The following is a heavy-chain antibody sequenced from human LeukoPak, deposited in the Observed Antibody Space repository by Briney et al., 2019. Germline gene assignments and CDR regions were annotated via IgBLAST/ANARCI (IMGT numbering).Heavy chain of an antibody. J-gene: IGHJ4*02. CDR2: ISYDGSNK. CDR3: ARPYYYGSGSYYNLVWQFDY. CDR1: GFTFSSYA. V-gene: IGHV3-30-3*01. D-gene: IGHD3-10*01. Sequence: GGSLRLSCAASGFTFSSYAMHWVRQAPGKGLEWVAVISYDGSNKYYADSVKGRFTISRDNSKNTLYLQMNSLRAEDTAVYYCARPYYYGSGSYYNLVWQFDYWGQGTLVTVSS.